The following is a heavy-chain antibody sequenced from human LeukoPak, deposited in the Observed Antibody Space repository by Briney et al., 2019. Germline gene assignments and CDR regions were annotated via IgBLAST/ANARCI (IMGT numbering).Heavy chain of an antibody. CDR3: ARSAYCGGDCSTEFDY. J-gene: IGHJ4*02. CDR1: GGSISSYY. V-gene: IGHV4-4*07. Sequence: PSETLSLTCTVSGGSISSYYWSWIRQPAGKGLEWIGRIYTSGSTNYNPSLKSRVTMSVDTSKNQFSLKLSSVTAADTAVYYCARSAYCGGDCSTEFDYWGQGTLVTVSS. D-gene: IGHD2-21*01. CDR2: IYTSGST.